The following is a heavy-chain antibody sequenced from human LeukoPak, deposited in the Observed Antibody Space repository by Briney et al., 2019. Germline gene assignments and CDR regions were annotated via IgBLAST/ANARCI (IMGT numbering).Heavy chain of an antibody. CDR1: GYTFTSSD. V-gene: IGHV1-8*01. CDR2: MLPNSGYT. D-gene: IGHD3-10*01. CDR3: ARRGDLFPDY. Sequence: ASVKVSCKTSGYTFTSSDINWVRQATGQGLEWMGWMLPNSGYTAYTQMFQGRVTMTTDTSTSTAYMELRSLRSDDTAVYYCARRGDLFPDYWGQGTLVTVSS. J-gene: IGHJ4*02.